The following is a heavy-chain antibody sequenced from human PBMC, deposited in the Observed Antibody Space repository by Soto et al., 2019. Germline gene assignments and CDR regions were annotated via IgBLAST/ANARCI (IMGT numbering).Heavy chain of an antibody. D-gene: IGHD6-19*01. CDR1: GGTFSSYA. CDR3: AMPYSSGWYSGFDY. J-gene: IGHJ4*02. CDR2: IIPIFGTE. V-gene: IGHV1-69*13. Sequence: SVKVSCKASGGTFSSYAISWVRQAPGQGLEWIGVIIPIFGTENYAQKFQGRVTITADESTSTAYMELSSLRSEDTAVYYCAMPYSSGWYSGFDYWGQGTLVTVSS.